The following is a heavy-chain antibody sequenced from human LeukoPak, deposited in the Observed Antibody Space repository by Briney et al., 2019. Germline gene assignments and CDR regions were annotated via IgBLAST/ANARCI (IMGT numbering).Heavy chain of an antibody. CDR3: TRRRITMIVVDGFHA. Sequence: ASVKVSCKASGGTFCSYAISWVRQAPGQGLEWMGGIIPIFGTANYAQEFQGRVTITTDESTSTAYMELSSLRCEDTPVCYCTRRRITMIVVDGFHAWSQTSLLTVSS. J-gene: IGHJ5*02. CDR2: IIPIFGTA. V-gene: IGHV1-69*05. D-gene: IGHD3-22*01. CDR1: GGTFCSYA.